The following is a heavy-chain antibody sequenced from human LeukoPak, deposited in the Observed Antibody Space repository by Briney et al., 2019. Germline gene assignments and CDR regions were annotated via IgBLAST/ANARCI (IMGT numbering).Heavy chain of an antibody. V-gene: IGHV1-2*02. CDR1: GYTFTGYY. CDR3: AREPIVLVPAAIFNWFDP. CDR2: INPDSGGT. D-gene: IGHD2-2*02. J-gene: IGHJ5*02. Sequence: GASVKVSFKASGYTFTGYYIHWVRQAPGQGPEWMGWINPDSGGTNYAQKFQGRVTMSRDTSISTAYMEVSRLRSDDTAVYYCAREPIVLVPAAIFNWFDPWGQGTLVTVSS.